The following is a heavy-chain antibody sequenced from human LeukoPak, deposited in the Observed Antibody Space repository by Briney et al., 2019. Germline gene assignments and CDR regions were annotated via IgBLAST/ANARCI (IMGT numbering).Heavy chain of an antibody. CDR3: ARVPRPYSSSWTHPLFDY. CDR1: GGSISSSSYY. J-gene: IGHJ4*02. Sequence: SETLSLTCTVSGGSISSSSYYWGWIRQPPGKGLEWIGSIYYSGSTYYNPSLKSRVTISVDTSKNQFSLKLSSVTAAGTAVYYCARVPRPYSSSWTHPLFDYWGQGTLVTVSS. D-gene: IGHD6-13*01. V-gene: IGHV4-39*07. CDR2: IYYSGST.